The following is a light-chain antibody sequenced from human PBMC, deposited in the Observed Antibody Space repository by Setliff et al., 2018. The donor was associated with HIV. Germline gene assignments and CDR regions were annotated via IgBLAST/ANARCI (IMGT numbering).Light chain of an antibody. V-gene: IGLV2-23*02. Sequence: QSALTQPASVSGSPGQSLTISCTGTSGNLGSYELVSWYQQHPAKAPRLIIYEVTKRPSGVSSRFSGSKSGNTASLTISGLQAEDEADYYCCSFANNNTKVFGGGTKVTVL. CDR3: CSFANNNTKV. CDR1: SGNLGSYEL. J-gene: IGLJ1*01. CDR2: EVT.